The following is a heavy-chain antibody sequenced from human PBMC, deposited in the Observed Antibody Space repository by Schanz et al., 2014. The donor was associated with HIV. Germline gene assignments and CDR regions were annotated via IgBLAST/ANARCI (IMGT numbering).Heavy chain of an antibody. CDR1: GYTFSSYD. V-gene: IGHV1-8*01. J-gene: IGHJ4*02. CDR3: ASSRPMGLEIDF. Sequence: QLQLVQSGAEVRKSGASVKVSCKASGYTFSSYDINWVRQATGQGLEWMGWMNPNSGHTGYAQKFQGRVTITADESTSTAYMELSSLKSEDTAMYYCASSRPMGLEIDFWGQGTLVTVSS. D-gene: IGHD1-1*01. CDR2: MNPNSGHT.